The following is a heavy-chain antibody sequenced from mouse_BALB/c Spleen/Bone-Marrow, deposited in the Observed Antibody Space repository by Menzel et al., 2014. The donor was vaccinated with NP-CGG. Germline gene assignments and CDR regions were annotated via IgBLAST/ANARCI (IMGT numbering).Heavy chain of an antibody. CDR3: ALYYYGSSGFAY. V-gene: IGHV14-3*02. J-gene: IGHJ3*01. CDR2: IDPANGNT. D-gene: IGHD1-1*01. Sequence: VQLQHSGAELVKPGASVKLSCTASGFNIKDTYMHWVKQRPEQGLEWIGRIDPANGNTKYDPKFQGKATITADTSSNTAYLQLSSLTSEDTAVYYCALYYYGSSGFAYWGQGTLVTVSA. CDR1: GFNIKDTY.